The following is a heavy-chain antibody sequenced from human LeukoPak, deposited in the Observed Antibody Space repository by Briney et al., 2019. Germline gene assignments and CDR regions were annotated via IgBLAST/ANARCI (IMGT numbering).Heavy chain of an antibody. J-gene: IGHJ3*02. Sequence: PGGSLRLSCAASGFTFSSYGMHWVRQAPGKGLEWVAFIRYDGSNKYYADSVKGRFTISRDNSKNTLYLQMNSLRAEDTAVYYCAKDEYGYSGYKGAFDIWGQGTMVTVSS. V-gene: IGHV3-30*02. CDR1: GFTFSSYG. CDR2: IRYDGSNK. D-gene: IGHD5-12*01. CDR3: AKDEYGYSGYKGAFDI.